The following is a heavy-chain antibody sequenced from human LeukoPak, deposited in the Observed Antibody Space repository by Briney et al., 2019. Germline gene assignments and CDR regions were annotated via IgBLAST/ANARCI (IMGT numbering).Heavy chain of an antibody. CDR1: GASISNYY. Sequence: PSETLSLTCTVSGASISNYYWSWIRQTPEKGLEWMGHIHSSGGSSYYPSLKSRLTLSIDTSRNQLSLKLPSVTAADTAVSFCARLGSSHDFWGQGALVTVSS. V-gene: IGHV4-4*09. CDR3: ARLGSSHDF. CDR2: IHSSGGS. J-gene: IGHJ4*02. D-gene: IGHD1-26*01.